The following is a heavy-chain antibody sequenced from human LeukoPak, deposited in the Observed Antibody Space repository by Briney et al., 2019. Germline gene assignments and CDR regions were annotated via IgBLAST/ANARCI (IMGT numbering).Heavy chain of an antibody. J-gene: IGHJ4*02. CDR3: ARHGGLGWLRRSWYFDY. CDR1: GGSISSYY. D-gene: IGHD5-12*01. Sequence: TSETLSLTCTVSGGSISSYYWSWIRQPPGKGLEWIGYIYYSGSTNYNPSLKSRVTISVDTSKNQFSLKLSSVTAADTAVYYCARHGGLGWLRRSWYFDYWGQGTLVTVSS. V-gene: IGHV4-59*08. CDR2: IYYSGST.